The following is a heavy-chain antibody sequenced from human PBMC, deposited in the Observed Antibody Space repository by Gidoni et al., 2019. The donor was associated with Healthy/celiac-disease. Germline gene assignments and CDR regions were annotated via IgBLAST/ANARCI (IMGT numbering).Heavy chain of an antibody. D-gene: IGHD2-2*02. Sequence: QVQLVQSGAEVKKPGSSVKVSCKASGGTFSSYASSWVRQAPGQGLEWMGGIIPIFGTANYAQKFQGRVTITADKSTSTAYMELSSLRSEDTAVYYCASRAAIHAYYYYGMDVWGQGTTVTVSS. J-gene: IGHJ6*02. V-gene: IGHV1-69*06. CDR1: GGTFSSYA. CDR2: IIPIFGTA. CDR3: ASRAAIHAYYYYGMDV.